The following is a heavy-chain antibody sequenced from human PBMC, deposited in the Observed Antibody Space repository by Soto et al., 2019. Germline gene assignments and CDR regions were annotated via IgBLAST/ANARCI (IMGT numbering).Heavy chain of an antibody. CDR2: INHSGST. J-gene: IGHJ6*02. CDR1: GGSFSGYY. V-gene: IGHV4-34*01. CDR3: ARGGSLRYFDWLPQYYYYGMDV. Sequence: SETLSLTCAVYGGSFSGYYWSWIRQPPGKGLEWIGEINHSGSTNYNPSLKSRVTISVDTSKNQFSLKLSSVTAADTAVYFCARGGSLRYFDWLPQYYYYGMDVWGQGTTVT. D-gene: IGHD3-9*01.